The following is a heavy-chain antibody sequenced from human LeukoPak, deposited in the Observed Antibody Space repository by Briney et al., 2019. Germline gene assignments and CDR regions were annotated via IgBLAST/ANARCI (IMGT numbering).Heavy chain of an antibody. CDR3: ARDLMGIAYRGAFYY. Sequence: SETLSLTCTVSGGSISSGSYYWSWIRQPAGKGLEWIGRFYTSGSTNYNPSLKSRVTISVDTSRNQFSLKLSSVTAADTAVYYCARDLMGIAYRGAFYYWGQGTLVTVSS. D-gene: IGHD6-13*01. CDR1: GGSISSGSYY. CDR2: FYTSGST. V-gene: IGHV4-61*02. J-gene: IGHJ4*02.